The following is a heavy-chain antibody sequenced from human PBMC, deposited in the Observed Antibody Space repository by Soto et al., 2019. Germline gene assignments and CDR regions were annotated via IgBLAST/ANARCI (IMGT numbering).Heavy chain of an antibody. J-gene: IGHJ6*02. V-gene: IGHV5-51*01. CDR3: ARRPPEGGTMDV. CDR2: IYPGDSDT. D-gene: IGHD3-16*01. CDR1: GYSFSTYW. Sequence: GESLKISCKGSGYSFSTYWIAWVRQMPGKGLEWMGIIYPGDSDTRYSLSLQGQVTISADKSISTAYLQWSSLKASDTAIYYCARRPPEGGTMDVWGQGTTVTVSS.